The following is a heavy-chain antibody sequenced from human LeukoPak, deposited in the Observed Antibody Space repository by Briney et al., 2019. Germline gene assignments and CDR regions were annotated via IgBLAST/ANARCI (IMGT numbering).Heavy chain of an antibody. CDR2: ISWHGSTT. J-gene: IGHJ4*02. V-gene: IGHV3-43*01. CDR1: GFTFDDYT. Sequence: GGSLRLSCAASGFTFDDYTMHWVRQAPGKGLEWVSLISWHGSTTKYADSVKGRFTISRDNLKNSLSLQMNSLGPEDTALYYCAKDIGDSVGYNYFDSWGQGTLVTVST. CDR3: AKDIGDSVGYNYFDS. D-gene: IGHD3-22*01.